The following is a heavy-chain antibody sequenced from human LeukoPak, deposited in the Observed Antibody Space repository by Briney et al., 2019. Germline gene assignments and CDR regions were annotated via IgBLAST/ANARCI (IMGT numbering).Heavy chain of an antibody. J-gene: IGHJ4*02. CDR2: ISNDGSKK. V-gene: IGHV3-30*18. CDR1: GFTFSSYG. Sequence: GGSLRLSCAAPGFTFSSYGMHWVRQTPGKGLDWVAVISNDGSKKYYADSVKGRFTISRDNSKNTLSLQVSSLRTEDTAVYYCAKDRYSYAFEYSDSWGQGTLVTVSS. CDR3: AKDRYSYAFEYSDS. D-gene: IGHD5-18*01.